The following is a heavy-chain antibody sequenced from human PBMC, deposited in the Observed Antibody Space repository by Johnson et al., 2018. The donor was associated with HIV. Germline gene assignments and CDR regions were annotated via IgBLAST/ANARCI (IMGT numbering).Heavy chain of an antibody. J-gene: IGHJ3*02. CDR3: ARHSPASGFPACDI. Sequence: VQLVESGGGVVQPGRSLRLSCAASGFTFSSYALHWVRQAPGKGLQWVSAISGSGGSTYYADSVKGRFTISRDNSKNTLYLQMNRLRAEDKAVYDCARHSPASGFPACDIWGQGTLVTVSS. CDR2: ISGSGGST. D-gene: IGHD5-12*01. V-gene: IGHV3-23*04. CDR1: GFTFSSYA.